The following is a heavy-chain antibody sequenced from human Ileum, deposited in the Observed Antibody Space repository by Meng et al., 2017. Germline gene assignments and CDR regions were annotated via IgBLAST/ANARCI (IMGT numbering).Heavy chain of an antibody. CDR1: GGSFSGYY. J-gene: IGHJ5*02. V-gene: IGHV4-34*01. CDR3: ARRVGATPYAYNWLDP. CDR2: IDHSGGT. D-gene: IGHD1-26*01. Sequence: QVQLTQWWAGLLKPSENLSLTCGVYGGSFSGYYWSWIRQPPGKGLEWIGEIDHSGGTNYNPSLKNRVTISVDTSNNRFSLKLSSVKAADTALYFCARRVGATPYAYNWLDPWGQGTLVAVSS.